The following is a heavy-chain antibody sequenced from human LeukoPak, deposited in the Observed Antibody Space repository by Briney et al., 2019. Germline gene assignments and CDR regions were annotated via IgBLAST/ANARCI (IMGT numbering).Heavy chain of an antibody. CDR2: ISTYDGDT. V-gene: IGHV1-18*01. CDR1: GYTFTTYG. J-gene: IGHJ5*02. D-gene: IGHD3-22*01. CDR3: ARDRGRRKWFQGLDP. Sequence: ASVKVSCKASGYTFTTYGFIWVRQAPGQGLEWMGWISTYDGDTNYAENLQGRVTLTTDTSTSTAHMELRSLRSDDAAVYYCARDRGRRKWFQGLDPWGQGTLVTVSS.